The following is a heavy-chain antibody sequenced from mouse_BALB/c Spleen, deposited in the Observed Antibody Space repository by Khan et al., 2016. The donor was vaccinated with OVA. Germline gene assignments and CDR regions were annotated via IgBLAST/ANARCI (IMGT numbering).Heavy chain of an antibody. CDR1: GYTFTDYN. CDR3: ARDGGYDAFAY. CDR2: IYPYNGGT. Sequence: EVQLQQSGPELVKPGASVKISCKASGYTFTDYNMNWVKQSHGKSLEWIGYIYPYNGGTGYNQKFKNKATLTVDNSSTTAYMDLRSLTSEDSAVYYWARDGGYDAFAYWGQGTLVTVSA. D-gene: IGHD2-2*01. V-gene: IGHV1S29*02. J-gene: IGHJ3*01.